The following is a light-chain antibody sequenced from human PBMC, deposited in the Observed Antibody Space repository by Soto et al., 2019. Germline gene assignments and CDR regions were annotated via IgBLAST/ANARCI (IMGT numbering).Light chain of an antibody. J-gene: IGLJ2*01. V-gene: IGLV1-51*01. Sequence: QSALTQPPSVSGAPGQKVTISFSGSSTNIGNNYVSWYQHLPGTAPKLLIYDNTERPSGIPDRFSGSKSGTSATLGITGLQTGDEADYYCGTWDSSLSAGVFGGGTKVTVL. CDR1: STNIGNNY. CDR3: GTWDSSLSAGV. CDR2: DNT.